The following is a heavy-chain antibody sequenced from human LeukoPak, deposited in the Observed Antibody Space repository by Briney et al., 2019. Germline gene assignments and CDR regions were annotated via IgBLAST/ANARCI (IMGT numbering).Heavy chain of an antibody. J-gene: IGHJ4*02. CDR3: ARYGGSGWVIDN. D-gene: IGHD6-19*01. V-gene: IGHV4-59*08. CDR1: GGSISSYY. Sequence: SETLSLTCTVSGGSISSYYWTWIRQPPGKGLEWIGYIYYTGATSYNPSLKSRVTISVDTSKKQFSLKLTSVTAADMAVYYCARYGGSGWVIDNWGQGTLVTVSS. CDR2: IYYTGAT.